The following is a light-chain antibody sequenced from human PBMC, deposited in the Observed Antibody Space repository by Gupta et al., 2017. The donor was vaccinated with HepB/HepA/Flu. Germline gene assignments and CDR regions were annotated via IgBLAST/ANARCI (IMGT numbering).Light chain of an antibody. V-gene: IGKV1-5*03. CDR3: QQYHSYSYT. CDR1: QSISIW. Sequence: DIQMTQSPSTLSASVGDRVTITRRASQSISIWLAWYQQKPGKVPKLLIYKASSLESEVPSRFSGSGSGTEFTLTISSLQPDDSATYYCQQYHSYSYTFGQGTKLEIK. J-gene: IGKJ2*01. CDR2: KAS.